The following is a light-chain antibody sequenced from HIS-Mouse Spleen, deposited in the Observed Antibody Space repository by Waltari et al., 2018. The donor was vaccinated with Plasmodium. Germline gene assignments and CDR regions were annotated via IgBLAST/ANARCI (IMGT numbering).Light chain of an antibody. CDR3: CSYAGSSTWV. CDR1: SSDVGSYNL. CDR2: EGS. J-gene: IGLJ3*02. V-gene: IGLV2-23*01. Sequence: QSALTQPASVSGSPGQSITISCTGTSSDVGSYNLVSWYQQHPGKAPKLLIYEGSKRPSWVSNRFSCSKSGNTASLTISGLQAEDEADYYCCSYAGSSTWVFGGGTKLTVL.